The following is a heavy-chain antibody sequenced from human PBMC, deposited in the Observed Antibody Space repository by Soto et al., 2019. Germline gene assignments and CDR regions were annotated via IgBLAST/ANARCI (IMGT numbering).Heavy chain of an antibody. CDR3: SRNREWSVKFHYYGMDV. CDR2: VSSNHYGRSP. Sequence: RLPCTLSRFILGAYAINWIRQIPGIGPERDGLVSSNHYGRSPEYPAPVRGRCAIATDHSKGIAYLKMTSLKTDDKPLHYCSRNREWSVKFHYYGMDVWGQGTTVTVSS. D-gene: IGHD3-3*01. J-gene: IGHJ6*02. CDR1: RFILGAYA. V-gene: IGHV3-49*03.